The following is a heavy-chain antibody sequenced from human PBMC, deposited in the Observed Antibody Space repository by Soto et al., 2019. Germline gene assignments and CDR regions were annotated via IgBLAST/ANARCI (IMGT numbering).Heavy chain of an antibody. Sequence: PSETLSLTCAVSGGSISSSNWWSWVRQPPGKGLEWIGEIYHSGSTNYNPSLKSRVTISVDKSKNQFSLKLSSVTAADTAVYYCARGPALGYSSGWYYYYYGMDVWGQGTTVTVSS. CDR1: GGSISSSNW. CDR3: ARGPALGYSSGWYYYYYGMDV. J-gene: IGHJ6*02. CDR2: IYHSGST. D-gene: IGHD6-19*01. V-gene: IGHV4-4*02.